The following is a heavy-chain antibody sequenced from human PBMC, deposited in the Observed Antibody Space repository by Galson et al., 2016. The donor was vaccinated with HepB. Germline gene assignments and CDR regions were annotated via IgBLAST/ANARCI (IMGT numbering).Heavy chain of an antibody. CDR2: IYHSGST. V-gene: IGHV4-4*02. Sequence: ETLSLTCAVSGASLSINNWWSWVRQTPGKGLEWIGEIYHSGSTNYNPSLKSRANISVDKSKNQFSLKLSSVTAADTAVYYCTKHEVRTHDYWGQGTLVTVSS. J-gene: IGHJ4*02. CDR1: GASLSINNW. D-gene: IGHD2-21*01. CDR3: TKHEVRTHDY.